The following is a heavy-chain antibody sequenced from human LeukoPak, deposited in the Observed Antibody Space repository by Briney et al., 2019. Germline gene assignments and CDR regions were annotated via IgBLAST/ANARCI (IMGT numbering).Heavy chain of an antibody. CDR1: GGSISSYY. Sequence: SETLSLTCTVSGGSISSYYWSWIRQPPGKGLEWIGYIYYSGSTNYNPSLRSRVTISVDTSKNQFSLKLSSVTAADTAVYYCARQLERRYYFDDWGQGTLVTVSS. V-gene: IGHV4-59*01. CDR2: IYYSGST. CDR3: ARQLERRYYFDD. J-gene: IGHJ4*02. D-gene: IGHD1-1*01.